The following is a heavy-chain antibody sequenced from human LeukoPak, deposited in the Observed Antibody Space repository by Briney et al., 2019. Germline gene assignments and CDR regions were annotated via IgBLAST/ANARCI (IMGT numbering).Heavy chain of an antibody. D-gene: IGHD3-9*01. CDR3: AGGSGYLITS. CDR2: IKQDGSEK. Sequence: GGSLRLSCAATGFSFRSYWMNWVRQAPGKGLEWLAIIKQDGSEKHYKGSVEGRFTISRDNAKNSLHLQMNSLRAEDTAVYYCAGGSGYLITSWGQGSLVTVSS. CDR1: GFSFRSYW. V-gene: IGHV3-7*01. J-gene: IGHJ5*02.